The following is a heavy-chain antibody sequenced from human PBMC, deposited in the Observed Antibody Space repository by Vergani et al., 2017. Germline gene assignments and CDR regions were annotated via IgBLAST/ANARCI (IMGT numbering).Heavy chain of an antibody. V-gene: IGHV1-2*02. CDR3: AGWGGGYCSSTSCPPTRYYYYYMDV. J-gene: IGHJ6*03. Sequence: QVQLVQSGAEVKKPGASVKVSCKASGYTFTGYYMHWVRQAPGQGLEWMGWINPNSGGTNYAQKFQGRVTMTRDTSISTAYMELSRLRSDDTAGYYCAGWGGGYCSSTSCPPTRYYYYYMDVWGKGTTVTVSS. D-gene: IGHD2-2*01. CDR2: INPNSGGT. CDR1: GYTFTGYY.